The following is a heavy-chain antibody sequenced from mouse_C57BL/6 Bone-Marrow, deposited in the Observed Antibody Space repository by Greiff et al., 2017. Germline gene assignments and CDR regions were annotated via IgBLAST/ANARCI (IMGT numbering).Heavy chain of an antibody. J-gene: IGHJ4*01. CDR1: GYAFSSYW. V-gene: IGHV1-80*01. CDR2: IYPGDGDT. CDR3: VRWDGSGAMDY. D-gene: IGHD1-1*01. Sequence: VQLQQSGAELVKPGASVKISCKASGYAFSSYWMNWVKQRPGKGLEWIGQIYPGDGDTNYNGKFKGKATLTADKSSSTAYMQLSSLTSEDSAVYFCVRWDGSGAMDYWGQGTSVTVSS.